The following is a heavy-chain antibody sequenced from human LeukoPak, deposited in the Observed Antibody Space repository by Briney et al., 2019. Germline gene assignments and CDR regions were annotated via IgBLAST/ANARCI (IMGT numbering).Heavy chain of an antibody. J-gene: IGHJ4*02. Sequence: GGSLRLSCAASGFTFSSYAMHWVRQAPGKGLEWVAVISYDGSNKYYADSVKGRFTISRDNSKNTLYLQMNSLRAEDTAVYYCAKDLGTWYYYDSSGYYYGYDYWGQGTLVTVSS. CDR1: GFTFSSYA. D-gene: IGHD3-22*01. CDR3: AKDLGTWYYYDSSGYYYGYDY. V-gene: IGHV3-30-3*01. CDR2: ISYDGSNK.